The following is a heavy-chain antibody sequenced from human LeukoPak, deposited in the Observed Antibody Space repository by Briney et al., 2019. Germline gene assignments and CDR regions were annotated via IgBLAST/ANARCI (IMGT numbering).Heavy chain of an antibody. J-gene: IGHJ4*02. V-gene: IGHV4-4*07. D-gene: IGHD4-17*01. Sequence: SETLSLTCSVSGSSFNTYYWSWIRQPAGKALERIGRIHTSGSADYSPSLQSRVTISVDMSKKEFSLKLTSVTAADTAVYYCARDIVYLIDEDYGWGQGILVTVSS. CDR3: ARDIVYLIDEDYG. CDR1: GSSFNTYY. CDR2: IHTSGSA.